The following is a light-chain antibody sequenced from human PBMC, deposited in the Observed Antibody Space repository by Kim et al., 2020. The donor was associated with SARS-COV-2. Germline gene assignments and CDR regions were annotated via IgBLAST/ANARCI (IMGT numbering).Light chain of an antibody. Sequence: SASGGGRTTIACQARQDISNCLHWYKQKSVEDPKLLIYGASSLDTGVPSKFSGRRSGTEFTSTISSLEPEDMGTYFCQHYFNSPYTFGQGTKLEI. CDR1: QDISNC. CDR3: QHYFNSPYT. J-gene: IGKJ2*01. V-gene: IGKV1-33*01. CDR2: GAS.